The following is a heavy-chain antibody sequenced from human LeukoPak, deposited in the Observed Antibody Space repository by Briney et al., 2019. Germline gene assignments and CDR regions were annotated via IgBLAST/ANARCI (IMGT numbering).Heavy chain of an antibody. D-gene: IGHD2-2*02. V-gene: IGHV3-30*18. Sequence: GRALRLSCAASGFTFSSYGMHWVRQAPGKGLEWVGVISYDGSNKYYADSVKGRFTISRDNPKNTLYLQMNSLRAEDTAVYYCAKLLLYAPPLPYGMHVWGQGTTVTVSS. J-gene: IGHJ6*02. CDR1: GFTFSSYG. CDR3: AKLLLYAPPLPYGMHV. CDR2: ISYDGSNK.